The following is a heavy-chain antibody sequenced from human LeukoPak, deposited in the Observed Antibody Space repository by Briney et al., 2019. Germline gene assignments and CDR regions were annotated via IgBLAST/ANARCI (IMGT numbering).Heavy chain of an antibody. J-gene: IGHJ3*02. CDR1: GFTFSSYE. V-gene: IGHV3-48*03. CDR3: ARDGPRRYCSGGSCYFLVLGSNDAFDI. D-gene: IGHD2-15*01. CDR2: ISSSGSTI. Sequence: PGGSLRLSCAASGFTFSSYEMNWVRQAPGKGLEWVSYISSSGSTIYYADSVKGRFTISRDNAKNSLYLQMNSLRAEDTAVYYCARDGPRRYCSGGSCYFLVLGSNDAFDIWGQGTMVTVSS.